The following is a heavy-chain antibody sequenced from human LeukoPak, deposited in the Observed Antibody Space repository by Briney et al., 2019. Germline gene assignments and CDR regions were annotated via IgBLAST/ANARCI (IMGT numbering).Heavy chain of an antibody. D-gene: IGHD3-16*01. CDR3: AKADATIGGAFDT. J-gene: IGHJ3*02. CDR2: ISGTADSK. Sequence: GGSLRLSCAASRLTFRNYAMSWVRQAPGRGLEWLCIISGTADSKYYADSVKGRFIISRDNPRSTLYLEMNILRAEDMAVYYCAKADATIGGAFDTWGQGTMVIVSS. CDR1: RLTFRNYA. V-gene: IGHV3-23*01.